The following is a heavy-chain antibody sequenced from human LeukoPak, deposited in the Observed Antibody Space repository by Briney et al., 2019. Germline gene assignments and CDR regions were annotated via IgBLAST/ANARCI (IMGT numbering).Heavy chain of an antibody. Sequence: GGSLRLSCATSGFTFNWYGMHWVRQAPGKGLEWVANIKQDGSEKYYVDSVKGRFTISRDNAKNSLYLQMNSLRAEDTAVYYCARLCPSYYYGSGSYGDYFDYWGQGTLVTVSS. D-gene: IGHD3-10*01. CDR2: IKQDGSEK. V-gene: IGHV3-7*01. CDR3: ARLCPSYYYGSGSYGDYFDY. J-gene: IGHJ4*02. CDR1: GFTFNWYG.